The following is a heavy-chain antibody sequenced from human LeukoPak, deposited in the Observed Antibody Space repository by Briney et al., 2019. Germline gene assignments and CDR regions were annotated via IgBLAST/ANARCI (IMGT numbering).Heavy chain of an antibody. CDR2: INHSGST. CDR3: ARVTGDVIEDNFDY. J-gene: IGHJ4*02. Sequence: SETLSLTCTVSGGSISTSSYYWSWIRQPPGKGLEWLGEINHSGSTNYNPSLKSRVTISVDTSKNQFSLKLRSVTAADTAVYYCARVTGDVIEDNFDYWGQGTLVTVSS. CDR1: GGSISTSSYY. V-gene: IGHV4-39*07. D-gene: IGHD3-22*01.